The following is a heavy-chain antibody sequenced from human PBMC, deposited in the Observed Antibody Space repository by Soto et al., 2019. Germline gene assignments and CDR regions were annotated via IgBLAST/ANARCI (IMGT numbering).Heavy chain of an antibody. CDR2: ISGSGGST. CDR1: GFTFSSYA. D-gene: IGHD6-13*01. J-gene: IGHJ6*04. V-gene: IGHV3-23*01. Sequence: GGSLRLSCAASGFTFSSYAMSWVRQAPGKGLEWVSAISGSGGSTYYADSVKGRFTISRDNSKNTLYLQMNSLRAEDTAVYYCEKALARQLAAADVDVWGKGTTVTVSS. CDR3: EKALARQLAAADVDV.